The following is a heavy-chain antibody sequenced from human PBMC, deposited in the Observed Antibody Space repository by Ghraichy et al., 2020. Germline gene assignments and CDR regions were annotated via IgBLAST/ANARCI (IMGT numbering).Heavy chain of an antibody. D-gene: IGHD1-26*01. CDR2: ISGDGSST. V-gene: IGHV3-74*01. J-gene: IGHJ4*02. Sequence: ETLSLTCAASGFTFSSYWIHWVRQAPGKGLVWVSRISGDGSSTNYADSVKGRFTISRDNAKNTLYLQMNSLRAEDTAVYYCARAGWGVPRGGYFDSWGQGTLVTVSS. CDR1: GFTFSSYW. CDR3: ARAGWGVPRGGYFDS.